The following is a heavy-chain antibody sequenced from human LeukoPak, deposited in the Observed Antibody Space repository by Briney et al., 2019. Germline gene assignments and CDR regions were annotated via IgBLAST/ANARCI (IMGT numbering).Heavy chain of an antibody. CDR3: AKDILVGATWGDPDAFDI. V-gene: IGHV3-9*01. Sequence: GGSLRLSCAASGFTFDDYAMHWVRQAPGEGLEWVSGISWNSGSIGYADSVKGRFAISRDNAKNSLYLQMNSLRAEDTALYYCAKDILVGATWGDPDAFDIWGQGTMVTVSS. CDR2: ISWNSGSI. CDR1: GFTFDDYA. J-gene: IGHJ3*02. D-gene: IGHD1-26*01.